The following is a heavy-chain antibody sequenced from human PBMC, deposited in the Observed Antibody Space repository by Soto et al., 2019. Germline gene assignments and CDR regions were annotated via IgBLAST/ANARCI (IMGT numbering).Heavy chain of an antibody. J-gene: IGHJ5*02. Sequence: QVQLQESGPGLVKPSETLSLTCTVSGGSISSYYWSWIRQPPGKGLEWIGYIYYSGSTNYNPSLTRRVTISVDTSMNQVSRKLSSGTAAATPVNYCAGGGYDWRPRGQGTLVTVSS. CDR2: IYYSGST. CDR1: GGSISSYY. V-gene: IGHV4-59*01. CDR3: AGGGYDWRP. D-gene: IGHD3-16*01.